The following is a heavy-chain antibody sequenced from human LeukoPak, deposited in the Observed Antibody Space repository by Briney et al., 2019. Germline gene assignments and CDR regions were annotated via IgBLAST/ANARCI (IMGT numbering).Heavy chain of an antibody. V-gene: IGHV4-34*01. Sequence: SETLSLTCAVYGGSFSGYYWSWIRQPPGKGLEWIGEINHSGSTNYNPSLKSRVTISVDTSKHQFSLKLNSVTAADTAVYYCARDSSLYCSGGSCYQYFQHWGQGTLVTVSS. CDR3: ARDSSLYCSGGSCYQYFQH. J-gene: IGHJ1*01. CDR1: GGSFSGYY. CDR2: INHSGST. D-gene: IGHD2-15*01.